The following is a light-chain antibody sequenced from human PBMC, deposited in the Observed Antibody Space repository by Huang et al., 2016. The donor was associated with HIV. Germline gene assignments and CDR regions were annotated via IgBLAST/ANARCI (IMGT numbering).Light chain of an antibody. CDR1: QSVGTF. CDR2: DAS. V-gene: IGKV3-11*01. J-gene: IGKJ3*01. Sequence: EIVFTQSPASISLSPGERATLSWRASQSVGTFLGWYQHKPGQAPRLLIYDASNRATGIPARLNGRGSVTDCALTITNLEPGDSAVYFCQQRGNSTPFTFSPGTKLDI. CDR3: QQRGNSTPFT.